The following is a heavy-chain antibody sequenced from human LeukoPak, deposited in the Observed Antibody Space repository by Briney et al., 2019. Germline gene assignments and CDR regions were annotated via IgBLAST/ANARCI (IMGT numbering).Heavy chain of an antibody. V-gene: IGHV3-23*01. CDR2: IGAGGIDS. D-gene: IGHD2-2*01. J-gene: IGHJ1*01. CDR3: AKGAITSCSRSDCYHEEQ. Sequence: GGSLRLSCAVSGFTFSSYAMSWVRQAPGQGLEWISSIGAGGIDSYYADSVRGRFVISRDNSKNTLYLQMSSLRADDTAVYYCAKGAITSCSRSDCYHEEQWGQGTLVTVSS. CDR1: GFTFSSYA.